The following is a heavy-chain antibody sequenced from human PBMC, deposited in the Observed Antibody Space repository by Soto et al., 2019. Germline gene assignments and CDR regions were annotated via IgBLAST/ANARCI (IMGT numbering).Heavy chain of an antibody. J-gene: IGHJ3*02. V-gene: IGHV4-59*01. CDR2: IYYTGST. D-gene: IGHD6-19*01. CDR3: ARSIPSGIYSSGWYATFDI. Sequence: SETLSLTCTVSGGSISGYYWSWIRQPPGKGLEWIGYIYYTGSTNYNPSLKSRVTISVDTTKYHFSLKLRSVTAAHTAIYYSARSIPSGIYSSGWYATFDIWAKEQWSRSPQ. CDR1: GGSISGYY.